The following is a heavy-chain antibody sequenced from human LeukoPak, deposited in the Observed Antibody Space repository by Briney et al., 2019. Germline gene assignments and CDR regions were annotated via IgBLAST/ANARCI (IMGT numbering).Heavy chain of an antibody. Sequence: SETLSLTCTVCGGSISDYYWSWIRQPPGKGRECIGYVYSGSTSYSPFLKSRVSISVDTSRNQFSLRLSSVTAADTAVYYCARSAAYYDFWTGYYNALYYMDVWGKGITVTVSS. CDR3: ARSAAYYDFWTGYYNALYYMDV. CDR1: GGSISDYY. CDR2: VYSGST. J-gene: IGHJ6*03. D-gene: IGHD3-3*01. V-gene: IGHV4-59*01.